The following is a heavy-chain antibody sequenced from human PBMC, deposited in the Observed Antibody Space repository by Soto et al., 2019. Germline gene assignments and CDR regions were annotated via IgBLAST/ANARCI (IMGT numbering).Heavy chain of an antibody. CDR1: GGSISSSNW. Sequence: PSETLSLTCAVSGGSISSSNWWSWVRQPPGKGLEWIGEIHHSGSTNYNPSLKSRVTTSVDKSKNQFSLKLSSVTAADTAVYYCARDQAATYWGQGTLVTGSS. CDR2: IHHSGST. D-gene: IGHD6-25*01. V-gene: IGHV4-4*02. CDR3: ARDQAATY. J-gene: IGHJ4*02.